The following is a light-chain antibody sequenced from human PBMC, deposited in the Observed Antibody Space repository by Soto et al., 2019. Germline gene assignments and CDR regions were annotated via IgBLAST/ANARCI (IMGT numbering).Light chain of an antibody. V-gene: IGLV2-14*01. CDR2: EVS. CDR1: RTDVGGYNF. Sequence: QSVLTQPASVSGSPGQSITISCTGTRTDVGGYNFVSWYQQHPGKAPKLIIYEVSNRPSGVSNRFSGSKSDNTASLTISGLQAEDEADYYCCSYVSSKTYVFGTGTKVTGL. CDR3: CSYVSSKTYV. J-gene: IGLJ1*01.